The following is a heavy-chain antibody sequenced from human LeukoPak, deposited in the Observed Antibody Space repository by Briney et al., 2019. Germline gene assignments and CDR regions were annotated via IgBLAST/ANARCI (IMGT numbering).Heavy chain of an antibody. CDR3: AREPSGSLGEFDY. J-gene: IGHJ4*02. V-gene: IGHV3-21*01. Sequence: GGSLRLSCAASGFTFSSYSMNWVRQAPGKGLEWVSSISSSSSYIYYADSVKGRFTISRDNAKNSLYLQMNSLRAEDTAVYYCAREPSGSLGEFDYWGQGTLVTVSS. CDR1: GFTFSSYS. D-gene: IGHD1-26*01. CDR2: ISSSSSYI.